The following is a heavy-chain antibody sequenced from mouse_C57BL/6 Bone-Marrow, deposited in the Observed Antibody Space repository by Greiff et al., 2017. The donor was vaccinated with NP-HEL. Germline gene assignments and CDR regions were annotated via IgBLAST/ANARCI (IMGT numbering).Heavy chain of an antibody. CDR3: ARGLGRRDYFDY. J-gene: IGHJ2*01. Sequence: QVQLQQSDAELVKPGASVKISCKVSGYTFTDHTIHWMKQRPEQGLEWIGYIYPRDGSTKYNAKFKGKATLTADKSSSTAYMPLNSLTSEDSAVYFCARGLGRRDYFDYGGQGTTLTVSS. CDR2: IYPRDGST. V-gene: IGHV1-78*01. D-gene: IGHD4-1*01. CDR1: GYTFTDHT.